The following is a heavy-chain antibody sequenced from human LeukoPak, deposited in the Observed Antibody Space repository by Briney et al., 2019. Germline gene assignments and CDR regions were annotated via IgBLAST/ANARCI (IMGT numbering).Heavy chain of an antibody. CDR1: GGSFSGYY. Sequence: SETLSLTCAVYGGSFSGYYWSWIRQPPGKGLEWIGEINHSGSTNYNPSLKSRVTISVDTSKNQFSLKLNSVTAADTAVYYCARLYSSSSHFDYWGQGTLVTVSS. CDR3: ARLYSSSSHFDY. V-gene: IGHV4-34*01. J-gene: IGHJ4*02. CDR2: INHSGST. D-gene: IGHD6-6*01.